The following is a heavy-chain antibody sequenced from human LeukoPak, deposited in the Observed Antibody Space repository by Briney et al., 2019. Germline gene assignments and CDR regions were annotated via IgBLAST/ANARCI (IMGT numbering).Heavy chain of an antibody. CDR1: GGSISSYY. Sequence: SETLSLTCTVSGGSISSYYWSWIRQLPGKGLEWIGYIYYSGSTNYNPSLKSRVTISVDTSKNQFSLKLSSVTAADTAVYYCARVPYYGDYYFDYWGQGTLVTVSS. CDR3: ARVPYYGDYYFDY. CDR2: IYYSGST. V-gene: IGHV4-59*01. J-gene: IGHJ4*02. D-gene: IGHD4-17*01.